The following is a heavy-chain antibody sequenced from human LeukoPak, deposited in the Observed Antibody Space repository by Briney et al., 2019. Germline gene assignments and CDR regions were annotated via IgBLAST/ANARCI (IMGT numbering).Heavy chain of an antibody. D-gene: IGHD1-26*01. CDR1: GYTFTSYG. CDR2: ISAYNGNT. V-gene: IGHV1-18*01. J-gene: IGHJ3*02. Sequence: GASVKVSCKASGYTFTSYGISWVRQAPGQGLEWMGWISAYNGNTNYAQKLQGRVTMTTDTSTGTAYMELRSLRSDDTAVYYCASGYSGSYYDAFDIWGQGTMVTVSS. CDR3: ASGYSGSYYDAFDI.